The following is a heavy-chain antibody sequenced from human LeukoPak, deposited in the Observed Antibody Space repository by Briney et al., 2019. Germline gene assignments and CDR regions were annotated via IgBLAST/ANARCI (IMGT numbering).Heavy chain of an antibody. J-gene: IGHJ4*02. V-gene: IGHV3-23*01. CDR3: AKEGDSIVYSYSDS. Sequence: PGGSLRLSCAASTFIFSNCAMSWVRQAPGKGLEWVSTISAGGGSTYYADSVKGRFTISRDLSENTLYLQMNSLRAEDTAVYYCAKEGDSIVYSYSDSWGQGTLVTVSS. CDR2: ISAGGGST. CDR1: TFIFSNCA. D-gene: IGHD3-22*01.